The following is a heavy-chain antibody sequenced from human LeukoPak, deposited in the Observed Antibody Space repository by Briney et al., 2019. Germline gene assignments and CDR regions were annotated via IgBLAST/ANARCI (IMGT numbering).Heavy chain of an antibody. D-gene: IGHD6-19*01. CDR1: GGSINNYY. CDR3: ARDKGTYSSGWYHGMDV. CDR2: IYTSGST. Sequence: PETLSLTCTVSGGSINNYYWSWIRQPAGKGLEWIGRIYTSGSTNYNPSLKSRVTMSVDTSKNRFSLKLSSVTAADTAVYYCARDKGTYSSGWYHGMDVWGQGTTVTVSS. V-gene: IGHV4-4*07. J-gene: IGHJ6*02.